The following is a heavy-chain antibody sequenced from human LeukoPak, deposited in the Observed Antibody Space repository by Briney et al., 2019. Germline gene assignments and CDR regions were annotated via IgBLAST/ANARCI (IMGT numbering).Heavy chain of an antibody. Sequence: SETLSLTCTVSGGSISSYYWSWIRQPPGKGLEWIGYIYYSGSTNYNPSLKSRVTISVDTSKNQFSLKLSSVTAADTAVYYCARVGGSSWRYFDYWGQGTLVTVSA. V-gene: IGHV4-59*01. J-gene: IGHJ4*02. CDR2: IYYSGST. D-gene: IGHD6-13*01. CDR3: ARVGGSSWRYFDY. CDR1: GGSISSYY.